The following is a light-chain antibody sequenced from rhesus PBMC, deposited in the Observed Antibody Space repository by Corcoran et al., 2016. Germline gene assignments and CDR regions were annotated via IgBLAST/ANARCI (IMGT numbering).Light chain of an antibody. CDR3: HQHSGYPVT. J-gene: IGKJ4*01. V-gene: IGKV1S14*01. Sequence: DIQMTQSPSSLSASIGDTVTISCRASQDITNYLACYQQKPGKAPKPLIYFASNLESGVPSRFTGSGMGTTVTLTIRSRQPEDFATYYCHQHSGYPVTFGGGTKV. CDR2: FAS. CDR1: QDITNY.